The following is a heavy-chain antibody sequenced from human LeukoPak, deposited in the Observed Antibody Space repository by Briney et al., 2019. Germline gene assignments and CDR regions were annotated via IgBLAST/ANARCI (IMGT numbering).Heavy chain of an antibody. CDR3: ARVFVGYCSSTSCYSLDP. V-gene: IGHV3-21*01. J-gene: IGHJ5*02. CDR2: ISSTSSYI. Sequence: GGSLRLSCAASGFTFSSYNMNWVRQAPGKGLEWVSSISSTSSYIYYGDSVRGRFTISRDNAKHALYLQMSSLRAEDTAVYYCARVFVGYCSSTSCYSLDPWGQGTLVTVSS. CDR1: GFTFSSYN. D-gene: IGHD2-2*01.